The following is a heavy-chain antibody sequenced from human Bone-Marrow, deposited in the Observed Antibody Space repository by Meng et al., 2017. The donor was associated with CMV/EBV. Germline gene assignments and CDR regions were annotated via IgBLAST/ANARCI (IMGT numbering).Heavy chain of an antibody. V-gene: IGHV1-69*10. CDR3: ARGGCWLGFYSGFGA. CDR1: GGTFSNYA. Sequence: SVKVSCKPSGGTFSNYAVSWVRQAPGQGLEWMGGIIPILDITNYAQKFQGRVTITADKSTNAVYMELSSLRSDDTALYYCARGGCWLGFYSGFGAWGQGTLVTVSS. CDR2: IIPILDIT. J-gene: IGHJ5*02. D-gene: IGHD3-3*01.